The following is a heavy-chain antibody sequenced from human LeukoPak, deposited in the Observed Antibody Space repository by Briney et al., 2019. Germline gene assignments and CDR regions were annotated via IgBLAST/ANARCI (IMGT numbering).Heavy chain of an antibody. CDR2: IKPDGSGK. V-gene: IGHV3-7*04. CDR1: GFTFSSYS. J-gene: IGHJ4*02. CDR3: GRQNFAY. Sequence: GGSLRLSCAASGFTFSSYSMNWVRQAPGRGLECVADIKPDGSGKYYVDSVKGRFTISRDNAKNSLYLQMNSLRAEDTAVYYCGRQNFAYWGQGALFTVSS.